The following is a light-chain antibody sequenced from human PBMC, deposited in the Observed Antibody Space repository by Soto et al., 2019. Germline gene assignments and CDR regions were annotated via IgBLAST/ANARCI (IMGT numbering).Light chain of an antibody. V-gene: IGKV3-15*01. CDR1: ESVSSN. CDR2: GAS. J-gene: IGKJ4*01. Sequence: EIVMTQSPATLSVSPGERATLSCRASESVSSNLVWYQQKPGQAPRLLIYGASTRDTGVPARFSGSGSGTEFTLTISSLQSEDFAVYYCQQYNNWPPVTFGGGTKVEIK. CDR3: QQYNNWPPVT.